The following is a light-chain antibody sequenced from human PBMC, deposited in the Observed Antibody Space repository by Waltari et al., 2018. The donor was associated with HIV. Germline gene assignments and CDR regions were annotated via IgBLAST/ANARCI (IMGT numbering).Light chain of an antibody. J-gene: IGLJ2*01. CDR1: KLGDRY. V-gene: IGLV3-1*01. CDR3: QTWDTTTVV. CDR2: QDT. Sequence: SYELTQPPSVSVSPEQTASITCSGEKLGDRYVCWYQQKPGQSPVLVIYQDTKRPSGIPERFSGSNSGNTATLTISGTQAMDEADYYCQTWDTTTVVFGGGTRLTVL.